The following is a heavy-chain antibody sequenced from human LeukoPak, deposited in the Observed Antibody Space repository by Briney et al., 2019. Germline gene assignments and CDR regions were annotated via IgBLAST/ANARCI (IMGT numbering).Heavy chain of an antibody. J-gene: IGHJ6*02. D-gene: IGHD1-1*01. V-gene: IGHV5-10-1*01. Sequence: GESLRISCKGSGYSFTSYWTSWVRQMPGKGLEWMGRIDPSDSYTNYSPSFQDHVTISADKSISTAYLQWSSLKASDTAMYYCARSPGTRVYYYYGMDVWGQGTTVTVSS. CDR3: ARSPGTRVYYYYGMDV. CDR2: IDPSDSYT. CDR1: GYSFTSYW.